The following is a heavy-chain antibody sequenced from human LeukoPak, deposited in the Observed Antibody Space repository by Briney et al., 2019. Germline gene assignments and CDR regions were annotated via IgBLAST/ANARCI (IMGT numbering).Heavy chain of an antibody. Sequence: GGSLRLSCAASGFTFSDSAMTWVRQAPGKGLEWVSLISASGVSTYYADSVKGRFTISRDNSKNTLYLQMNSLRAEDTAVYYCAPGGPGYYFDYWGQGTLVTVSS. CDR3: APGGPGYYFDY. CDR1: GFTFSDSA. J-gene: IGHJ4*02. D-gene: IGHD3-10*01. V-gene: IGHV3-23*01. CDR2: ISASGVST.